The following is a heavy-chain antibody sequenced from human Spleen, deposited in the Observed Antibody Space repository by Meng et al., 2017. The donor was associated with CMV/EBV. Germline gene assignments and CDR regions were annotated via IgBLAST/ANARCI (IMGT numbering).Heavy chain of an antibody. J-gene: IGHJ4*02. D-gene: IGHD2/OR15-2a*01. CDR3: AREWTFAGYFDY. CDR1: GFTFSSYA. CDR2: FSGSGGST. V-gene: IGHV3-23*01. Sequence: GGSLRLSCAASGFTFSSYAMSWVRQAPGKGLEWVSAFSGSGGSTYYADSVKGRFTISRDNSKNTLYLQMNSLRVDDTAVYYCAREWTFAGYFDYWGQGTLVTVSS.